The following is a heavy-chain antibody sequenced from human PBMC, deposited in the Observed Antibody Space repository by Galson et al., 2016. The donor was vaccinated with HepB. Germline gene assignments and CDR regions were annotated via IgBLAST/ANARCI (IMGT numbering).Heavy chain of an antibody. D-gene: IGHD3-16*01. Sequence: SLRLSCAGSEFTFGDYALSWFRQSPRTGLEWVGFIRSKTYGRTTDFAASVNGRFTMSRDDSKSIASLQMDTLKTEDTAVYFCTRARGLAGDFYDYWGPGTLVTVSS. J-gene: IGHJ4*02. CDR2: IRSKTYGRTT. CDR3: TRARGLAGDFYDY. V-gene: IGHV3-49*03. CDR1: EFTFGDYA.